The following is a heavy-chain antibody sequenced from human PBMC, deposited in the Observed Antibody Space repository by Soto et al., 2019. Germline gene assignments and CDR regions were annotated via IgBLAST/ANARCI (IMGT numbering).Heavy chain of an antibody. V-gene: IGHV4-39*01. J-gene: IGHJ5*02. Sequence: QLQLLESGPGLVKASETLSLTCNVSGGSISTSRSYWAWIRQPPGKGLECLANIFYSGSTYYNPSPSSRVTVAVDTSKNEFSLKLRSVTAADTAVYYCARQPTTGDTDLWFDPWGQGTLVTVSS. CDR2: IFYSGST. CDR3: ARQPTTGDTDLWFDP. D-gene: IGHD2-21*01. CDR1: GGSISTSRSY.